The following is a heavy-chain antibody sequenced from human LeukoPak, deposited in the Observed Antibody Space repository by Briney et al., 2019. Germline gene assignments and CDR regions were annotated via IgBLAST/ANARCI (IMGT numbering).Heavy chain of an antibody. CDR3: ARGYCSGGSCRRDNWFDP. CDR1: GYTFTGYY. D-gene: IGHD2-15*01. CDR2: INPNSGGT. J-gene: IGHJ5*02. Sequence: ASVKVSCKASGYTFTGYYMHWVRQAPGQGLEWMGWINPNSGGTNYAQKFQGRVTMTRDTSISTAYMELSRLGSDDTAVYYCARGYCSGGSCRRDNWFDPWGQGTLVTVSS. V-gene: IGHV1-2*02.